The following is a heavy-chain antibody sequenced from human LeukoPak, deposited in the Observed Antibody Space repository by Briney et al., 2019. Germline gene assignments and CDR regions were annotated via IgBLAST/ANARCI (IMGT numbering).Heavy chain of an antibody. Sequence: PGGSLRLSCAASGFTFSSYAMSWVRQAPGKGLEWVSAISGSGDSTYYADSVKGRFTISRDNSKNTLYLQMNSLRAEDTAVYYCATTIVGAIDYWGQGTLVTVSS. V-gene: IGHV3-23*01. D-gene: IGHD1-26*01. CDR1: GFTFSSYA. CDR3: ATTIVGAIDY. J-gene: IGHJ4*02. CDR2: ISGSGDST.